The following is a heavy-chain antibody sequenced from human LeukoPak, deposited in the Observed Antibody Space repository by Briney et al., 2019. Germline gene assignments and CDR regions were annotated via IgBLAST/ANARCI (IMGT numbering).Heavy chain of an antibody. J-gene: IGHJ6*03. Sequence: GGSLRLSCAASGVTFSSYAMSWVRQAPGKGLEWVSAISGSGERTYYADSVKGRFTISRDNSKNTLYLQMNSLRAEDTAVYHCAKSYYDFWSGYYTYMDVWGKGTTVTVS. CDR3: AKSYYDFWSGYYTYMDV. CDR1: GVTFSSYA. V-gene: IGHV3-23*01. D-gene: IGHD3-3*01. CDR2: ISGSGERT.